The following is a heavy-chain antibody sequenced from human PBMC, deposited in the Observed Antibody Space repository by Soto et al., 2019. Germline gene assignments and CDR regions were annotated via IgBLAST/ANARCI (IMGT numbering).Heavy chain of an antibody. CDR1: GGSISSSSYY. CDR3: AREGEVEYCFDY. V-gene: IGHV4-31*03. D-gene: IGHD3-3*01. Sequence: SETLSLTCTVSGGSISSSSYYWGWIRQPPGKGLEWIGYIYYSGSAYYNPSLKSRVTISVDTSKNQFSLKLSSVTAADTAVYYCAREGEVEYCFDYWGQGTLVTVSS. J-gene: IGHJ4*02. CDR2: IYYSGSA.